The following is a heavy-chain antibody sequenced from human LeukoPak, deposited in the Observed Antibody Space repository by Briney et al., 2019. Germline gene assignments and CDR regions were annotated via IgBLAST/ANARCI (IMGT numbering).Heavy chain of an antibody. CDR2: ISAYNGNT. V-gene: IGHV1-18*01. J-gene: IGHJ4*02. CDR3: ARDSHCSGGSCYPLY. D-gene: IGHD2-15*01. CDR1: GYTFTSYA. Sequence: ASVKVSCKASGYTFTSYAMHWVRQAPGQGLEWMGWISAYNGNTNYAQKLQGRVTMTTDTSTSTAYMELRSLRSDDTAVYYCARDSHCSGGSCYPLYWGQGTLVTVSS.